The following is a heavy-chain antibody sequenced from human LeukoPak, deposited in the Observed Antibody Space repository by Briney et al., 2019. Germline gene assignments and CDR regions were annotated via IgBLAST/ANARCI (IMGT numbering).Heavy chain of an antibody. CDR1: GGSISSGSYY. CDR3: ATSTGYSSSQDY. Sequence: SETLSLTCTVSGGSISSGSYYWSWIRQPAGKGLEWIGRIYTSGSTNYNPSLKSRVTMSVDTSKNQFSLKLSSVTAADTAVYYCATSTGYSSSQDYWGQGTLVTVSS. CDR2: IYTSGST. D-gene: IGHD6-13*01. J-gene: IGHJ4*02. V-gene: IGHV4-61*02.